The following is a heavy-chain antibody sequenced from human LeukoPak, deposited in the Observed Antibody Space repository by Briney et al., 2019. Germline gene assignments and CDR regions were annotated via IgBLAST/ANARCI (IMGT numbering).Heavy chain of an antibody. CDR2: ISYDGSNK. CDR3: AKDEGFRAAAEGTPDY. Sequence: GRSLRLSCAASGFTFSSYNIHWVRQAPGKGLEWVALISYDGSNKYYADSVKGRFTISRDNSKDTLYLQMNSLRPEDTAVYYCAKDEGFRAAAEGTPDYWGQGTLVTVFS. V-gene: IGHV3-30*18. J-gene: IGHJ4*02. CDR1: GFTFSSYN. D-gene: IGHD6-13*01.